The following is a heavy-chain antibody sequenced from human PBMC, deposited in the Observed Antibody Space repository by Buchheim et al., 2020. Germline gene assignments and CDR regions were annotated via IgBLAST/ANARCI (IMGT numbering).Heavy chain of an antibody. CDR3: ASPYSGSS. J-gene: IGHJ5*02. CDR2: ISSGSTI. V-gene: IGHV3-11*01. D-gene: IGHD1-26*01. CDR1: GFTFSDYY. Sequence: QVQLVESGGGLVKPGGSLRLSCAASGFTFSDYYMSWIRQAPGKGLEWVSYISSGSTIYYADSVKGRFTIPRDNAKNSLYLQMNSLRAEDTAVYYCASPYSGSSWGQGTL.